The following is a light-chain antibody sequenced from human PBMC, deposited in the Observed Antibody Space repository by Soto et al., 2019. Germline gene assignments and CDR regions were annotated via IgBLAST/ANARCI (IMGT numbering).Light chain of an antibody. CDR2: GAS. CDR3: RQYGTSLRFP. J-gene: IGKJ4*01. V-gene: IGKV3-20*01. Sequence: EIVLTQSPGILSLSPGERASLSSGASQSISSSFLAWYQEKPGQAPRLXXFGASRRANGIPDRFSSGGSGTDLTLIITRLEPEDFAVYYCRQYGTSLRFPVGGGTKVDIK. CDR1: QSISSSF.